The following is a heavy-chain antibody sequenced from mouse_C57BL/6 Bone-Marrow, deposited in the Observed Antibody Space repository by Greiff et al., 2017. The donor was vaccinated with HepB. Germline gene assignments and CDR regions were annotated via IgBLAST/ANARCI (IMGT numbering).Heavy chain of an antibody. Sequence: EVKLVESGGGLVQSGRSLRLSCATSGFTFSDFYMEWVRQAPGKGLEWIAASRNKANDYTTEYSASVKGRFIVSRDTSQSILYLQMNALRAEDTAIYYCARSNWDEGFAYLGQGTLVTVSA. V-gene: IGHV7-1*01. CDR2: SRNKANDYTT. CDR1: GFTFSDFY. CDR3: ARSNWDEGFAY. D-gene: IGHD4-1*01. J-gene: IGHJ3*01.